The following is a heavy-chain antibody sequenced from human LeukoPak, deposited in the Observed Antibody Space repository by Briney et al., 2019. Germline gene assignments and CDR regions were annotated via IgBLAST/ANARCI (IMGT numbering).Heavy chain of an antibody. J-gene: IGHJ6*02. CDR3: AGTHHYYYYYGMDV. CDR1: GYTFTSYG. V-gene: IGHV1-18*01. CDR2: ISAYNGNT. Sequence: ASVKVSCTASGYTFTSYGISWVRQAPGQGLEWMGWISAYNGNTNYAQKLQGRVTMTTGTSTSTAYMELRSLRSDDTAVYYCAGTHHYYYYYGMDVWGQGTTVTVSS.